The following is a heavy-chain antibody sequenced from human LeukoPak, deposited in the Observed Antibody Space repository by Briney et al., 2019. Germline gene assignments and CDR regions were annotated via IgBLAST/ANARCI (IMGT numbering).Heavy chain of an antibody. D-gene: IGHD6-19*01. V-gene: IGHV3-23*01. CDR1: GFTFSTYA. CDR3: AKDLPPEYSSGWWAFDY. Sequence: QTGGSLRLSCAASGFTFSTYAMSWVRQAPGKGLEWVSGISGSGDNTYYADSAKGRFTISRDNSKNTVYLQMNSLRAEDTAVYYCAKDLPPEYSSGWWAFDYWGQGTLVTVSS. CDR2: ISGSGDNT. J-gene: IGHJ4*02.